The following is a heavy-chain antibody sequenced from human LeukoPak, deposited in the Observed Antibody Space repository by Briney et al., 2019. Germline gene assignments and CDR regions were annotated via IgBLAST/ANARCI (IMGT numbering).Heavy chain of an antibody. D-gene: IGHD4-11*01. J-gene: IGHJ4*02. Sequence: PSETLSLTCAVSGYSITSGYYWAWIRQPPGKGLEWIVNIYHSGSTYYNPSLKSRVTVSVDTSKNQFSLKLSSVTAADTAVYYCARRYSNYFFDYWGQGTLVTVSS. CDR3: ARRYSNYFFDY. CDR2: IYHSGST. V-gene: IGHV4-38-2*01. CDR1: GYSITSGYY.